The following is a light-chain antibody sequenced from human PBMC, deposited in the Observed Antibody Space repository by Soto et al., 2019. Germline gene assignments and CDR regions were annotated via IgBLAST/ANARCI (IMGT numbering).Light chain of an antibody. CDR1: QGISSW. CDR3: QQANSFRWT. CDR2: AAS. J-gene: IGKJ1*01. Sequence: DIQMTQSPSSVSASVGDRVTITCRASQGISSWLAWHQQKPGKAPKLLIYAASSLQSGVPSRFSGSGSGTDFTLTISSLQPEDFATYYCQQANSFRWTFGQGTKVDIK. V-gene: IGKV1-12*01.